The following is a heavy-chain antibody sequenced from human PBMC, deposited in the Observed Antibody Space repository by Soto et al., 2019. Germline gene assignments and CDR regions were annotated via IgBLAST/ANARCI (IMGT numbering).Heavy chain of an antibody. CDR3: ARVNYGNYYYYYGMDV. D-gene: IGHD4-17*01. V-gene: IGHV4-59*01. CDR2: IYYSGST. Sequence: SETRSLTCTVSGGSISNYYWSWIRQPPGKGLEWIGYIYYSGSTNYNPSLKSRVTISVDTSKNQFSLKLNSVTAADTAVYYCARVNYGNYYYYYGMDVWGQGTTVP. CDR1: GGSISNYY. J-gene: IGHJ6*02.